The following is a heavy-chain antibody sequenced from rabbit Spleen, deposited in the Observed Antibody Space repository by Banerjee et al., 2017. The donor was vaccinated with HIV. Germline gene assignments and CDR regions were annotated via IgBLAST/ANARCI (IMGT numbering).Heavy chain of an antibody. J-gene: IGHJ4*01. Sequence: QEQLEESGGDLVKPEGSLTLTCTASGFSFNNRFVMCWVRQAPGSGLEWIGYIDPIFASTAYASRVNGRFTISSHNAQNTLYLQLNSLTAADTAPYFCVREVAGQFNLWGPGPLVTFS. CDR2: IDPIFAST. CDR1: GFSFNNRFV. D-gene: IGHD4-1*01. CDR3: VREVAGQFNL. V-gene: IGHV1S45*01.